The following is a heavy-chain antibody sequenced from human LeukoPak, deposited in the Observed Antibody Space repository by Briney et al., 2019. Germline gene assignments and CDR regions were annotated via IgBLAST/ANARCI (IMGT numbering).Heavy chain of an antibody. CDR2: ISGSGGNT. CDR1: GFTFSSYA. J-gene: IGHJ6*02. Sequence: GGSLRLSCAATGFTFSSYAMSWVRQAPGKGLEWVSAISGSGGNTYYADSVKGRFTISRDNSKNTLYLQMNSLRAEDTAVYYCAKDLYTGSWYYGMDVWGQGTTVTVSS. D-gene: IGHD6-6*01. CDR3: AKDLYTGSWYYGMDV. V-gene: IGHV3-23*01.